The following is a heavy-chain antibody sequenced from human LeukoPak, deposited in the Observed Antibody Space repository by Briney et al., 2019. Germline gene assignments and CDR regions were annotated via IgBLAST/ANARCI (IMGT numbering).Heavy chain of an antibody. CDR2: INQDGGEK. J-gene: IGHJ4*02. CDR3: TTFYTRLTDY. D-gene: IGHD2/OR15-2a*01. V-gene: IGHV3-7*05. Sequence: GGSLRLSCAASGITFNTYWISWVRKAPGKGLEWLATINQDGGEKYYVDSVKGRFTISRDNAKNSLSLQMNSLRAEDTAVYYCTTFYTRLTDYLGQGTLVTVSS. CDR1: GITFNTYW.